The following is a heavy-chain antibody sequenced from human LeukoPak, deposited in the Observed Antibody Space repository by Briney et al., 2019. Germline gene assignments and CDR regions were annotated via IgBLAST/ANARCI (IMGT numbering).Heavy chain of an antibody. CDR1: GFTFSSYS. V-gene: IGHV3-21*01. CDR2: ISSSSSYI. J-gene: IGHJ4*02. CDR3: AKPGTLEVVVN. D-gene: IGHD3-22*01. Sequence: GGSLRLSCAASGFTFSSYSMNWVRQAPGKGLEWVSSISSSSSYIYYADSVKGRFTISRDNAKNSLYLQMNSLRAEDTAVYYCAKPGTLEVVVNWGQGTLVTVSS.